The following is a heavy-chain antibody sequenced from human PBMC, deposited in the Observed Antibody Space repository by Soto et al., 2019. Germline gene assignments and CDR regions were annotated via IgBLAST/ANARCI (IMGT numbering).Heavy chain of an antibody. CDR2: INHSGST. V-gene: IGHV4-34*01. D-gene: IGHD6-13*01. CDR1: GGSFSGYY. CDR3: ARGWPRAIAAAPGSNWFDP. Sequence: SETLSLTCAVYGGSFSGYYWSWIRQPPGKGLEWIGEINHSGSTNYNPSLKSRVTISVDTSKNQFSLKLSSVTAADTAVYYCARGWPRAIAAAPGSNWFDPWGQGTLVTVSS. J-gene: IGHJ5*02.